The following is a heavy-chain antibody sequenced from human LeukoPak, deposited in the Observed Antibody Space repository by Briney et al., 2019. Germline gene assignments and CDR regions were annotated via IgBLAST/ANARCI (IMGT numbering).Heavy chain of an antibody. CDR1: GGSISGGSYY. J-gene: IGHJ3*02. CDR2: IKTSGST. CDR3: ARGYSYGSADAFAI. D-gene: IGHD5-18*01. V-gene: IGHV4-61*02. Sequence: PSQTLSLTCTVSGGSISGGSYYWNWIRQPAGKGLEWIGRIKTSGSTNYNPSLRSRVTISVDTSNNHFSLKLTSVTAAETAVYYCARGYSYGSADAFAIWGQGTMVTVSS.